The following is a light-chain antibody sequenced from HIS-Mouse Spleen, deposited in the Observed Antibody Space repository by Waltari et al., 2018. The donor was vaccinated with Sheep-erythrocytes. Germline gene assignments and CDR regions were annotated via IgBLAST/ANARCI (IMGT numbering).Light chain of an antibody. CDR2: AAS. V-gene: IGKV1-9*01. CDR3: QQLNSYPIT. J-gene: IGKJ5*01. Sequence: DIQFTQSPSFLSASVGDRVPTTCRASHGISSYLTWYQQNPGKAPKLLIYAASTLQSGVPSRFSGSGSGTEFTLTISSLQPEDFATYYCQQLNSYPITFGQGTRLEIK. CDR1: HGISSY.